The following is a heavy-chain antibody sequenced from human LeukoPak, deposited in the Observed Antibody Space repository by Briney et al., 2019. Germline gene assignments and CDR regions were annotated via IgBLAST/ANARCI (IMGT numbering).Heavy chain of an antibody. Sequence: PSETLSLTCTVSGGSISSSSYYWGWIRQPPGKGLEWIGEIYHSGSTNYNPSLKSRVTMSVDKSKNQFSLNLSSVTAADTAVYYCLYGGNSGDWVYWGQGALVTVSS. D-gene: IGHD4-23*01. CDR2: IYHSGST. V-gene: IGHV4-39*07. J-gene: IGHJ4*02. CDR1: GGSISSSSYY. CDR3: LYGGNSGDWVY.